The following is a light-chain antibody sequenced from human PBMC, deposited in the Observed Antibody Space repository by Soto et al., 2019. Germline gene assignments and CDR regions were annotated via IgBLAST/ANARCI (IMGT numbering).Light chain of an antibody. Sequence: DIQMTQSPSSVSESVGGRVNITCRASQGIRSWLACYQQNPGKAPKLLIYHASTLESGVPSRFSGNVSGTEFTLTLSSLQTDDFATYDCHQYNSYPKTVGQGTKVDIK. CDR3: HQYNSYPKT. J-gene: IGKJ1*01. V-gene: IGKV1-5*01. CDR2: HAS. CDR1: QGIRSW.